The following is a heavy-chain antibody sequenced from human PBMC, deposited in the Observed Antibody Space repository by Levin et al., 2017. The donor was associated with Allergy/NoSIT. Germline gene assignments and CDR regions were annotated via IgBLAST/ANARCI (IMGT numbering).Heavy chain of an antibody. D-gene: IGHD3-16*01. V-gene: IGHV3-23*01. Sequence: QAGGSLRLSCAVSGFTFSTSGMNWVRQAPGKGLEWVSGINRDASYKDYADSVKGRFTVSRDNSKNTLYLQLNSLRAEDTAIYYCTNTFRDMAVWGKGITVIVSS. CDR3: TNTFRDMAV. CDR1: GFTFSTSG. CDR2: INRDASYK. J-gene: IGHJ6*03.